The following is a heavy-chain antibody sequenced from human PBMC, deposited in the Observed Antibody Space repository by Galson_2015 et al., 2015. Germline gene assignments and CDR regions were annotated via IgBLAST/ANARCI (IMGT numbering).Heavy chain of an antibody. CDR2: ISASGSTI. J-gene: IGHJ4*02. CDR1: GFTFTSHE. CDR3: ARGWNLFDY. V-gene: IGHV3-48*03. Sequence: SLRLSCAVSGFTFTSHELNWVRQAPGKGLEWVSYISASGSTIYYADSVKGRLTISRDIANNSLYLQLNSLRVEDTAVYYCARGWNLFDYWGQGALVTVSS. D-gene: IGHD1-1*01.